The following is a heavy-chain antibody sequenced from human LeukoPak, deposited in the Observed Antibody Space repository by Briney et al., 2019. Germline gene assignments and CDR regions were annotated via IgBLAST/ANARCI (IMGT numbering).Heavy chain of an antibody. J-gene: IGHJ4*02. CDR2: IYYSGST. Sequence: SETLSLTCTVSGGSISSGDYYWSWIRQPPGKGLEWIGYIYYSGSTYYNPSLKSRVTISVGTSKNQFSLKLSSVTAADTAVYYCARDVCSSTSCLLDYWGQGTLVTVSS. CDR1: GGSISSGDYY. V-gene: IGHV4-30-4*01. CDR3: ARDVCSSTSCLLDY. D-gene: IGHD2-2*01.